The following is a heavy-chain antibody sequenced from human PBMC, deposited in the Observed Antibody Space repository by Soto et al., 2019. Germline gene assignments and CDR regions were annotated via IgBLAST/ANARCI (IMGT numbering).Heavy chain of an antibody. V-gene: IGHV1-18*01. D-gene: IGHD5-18*01. CDR2: ISGYNGNT. J-gene: IGHJ6*02. CDR1: GYTFSNYG. Sequence: QVQLVQSGAEVKKPGASVKVSCKASGYTFSNYGISWVRQGPGQGLEWMGWISGYNGNTHYEEKVQDRIKMTTATSTSTTYLELRSLRADDTAVYFCARDPGFGFGYSYAFAMDVWGQGTTVTVSS. CDR3: ARDPGFGFGYSYAFAMDV.